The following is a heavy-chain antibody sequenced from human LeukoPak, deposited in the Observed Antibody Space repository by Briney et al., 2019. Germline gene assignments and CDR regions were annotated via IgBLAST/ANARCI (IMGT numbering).Heavy chain of an antibody. CDR2: IYHSGST. Sequence: SETLSLTCTVSGGSISSSNWWSWVRQPPGKGLEWIGKIYHSGSTNYNPSLKSRVTISVDTSKSQFSLKLSSVTAADTAVYYCARLTRRSGNYFDYWGQGTLVTVSS. CDR1: GGSISSSNW. D-gene: IGHD1-1*01. J-gene: IGHJ4*02. V-gene: IGHV4-4*02. CDR3: ARLTRRSGNYFDY.